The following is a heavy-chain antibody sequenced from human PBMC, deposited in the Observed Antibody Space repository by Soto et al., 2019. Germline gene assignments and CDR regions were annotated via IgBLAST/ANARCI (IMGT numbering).Heavy chain of an antibody. CDR2: MSHSGGT. CDR1: GGSVNSGNYY. Sequence: QVQLQQWGAGLLKPSETLSLTCAVFGGSVNSGNYYWSWIRQPPGKGLEWIGEMSHSGGTHFNPSLKSRVTISVDTSKNQFSLKMSSVTAADTAIYYCARAERGTATTVVDAFDIWGPGTMVTVSS. V-gene: IGHV4-34*01. D-gene: IGHD1-1*01. J-gene: IGHJ3*02. CDR3: ARAERGTATTVVDAFDI.